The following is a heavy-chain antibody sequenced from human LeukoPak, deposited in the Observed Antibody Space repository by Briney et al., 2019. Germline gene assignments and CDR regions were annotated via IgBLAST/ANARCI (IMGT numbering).Heavy chain of an antibody. D-gene: IGHD3-22*01. CDR3: ARASRLRSYYYDSSGYYF. Sequence: ASVKVSCKASGYTFTSYDINWVRQAPGQGLEWMGWMNPNSGNTDYAQKFQGRVTMTRNTSISTAYMELSSLRSEDTAVYYCARASRLRSYYYDSSGYYFWGQGTLVTVSS. V-gene: IGHV1-8*01. J-gene: IGHJ4*02. CDR2: MNPNSGNT. CDR1: GYTFTSYD.